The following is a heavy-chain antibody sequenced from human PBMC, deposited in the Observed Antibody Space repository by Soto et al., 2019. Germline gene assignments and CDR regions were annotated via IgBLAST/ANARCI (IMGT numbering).Heavy chain of an antibody. CDR2: IYSGGST. CDR1: GFTVSSNY. V-gene: IGHV3-53*04. CDR3: ARGSGGSTYYYYMDV. Sequence: GGSLRLSCAASGFTVSSNYMSWVRQAPGKGLEWVSVIYSGGSTYYADSVKGRFTISRHNSKNTLYLQMNSLRAEDTAVYYCARGSGGSTYYYYMDVWGKGTTVTVSS. J-gene: IGHJ6*03. D-gene: IGHD2-15*01.